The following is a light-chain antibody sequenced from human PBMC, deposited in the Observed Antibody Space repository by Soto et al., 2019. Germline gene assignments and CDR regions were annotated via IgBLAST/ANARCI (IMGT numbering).Light chain of an antibody. V-gene: IGKV1-12*01. J-gene: IGKJ1*01. CDR2: GSS. Sequence: IHMTQSPSSVSASGGYIVTLTCRASQGVSDWVAWYQQKPGEAPKLLIYGSSSLLSGVPSRFSGTRSGTDFTLTISSLQPEDFATYYCQQANSYPWTFGQGTKVDIK. CDR1: QGVSDW. CDR3: QQANSYPWT.